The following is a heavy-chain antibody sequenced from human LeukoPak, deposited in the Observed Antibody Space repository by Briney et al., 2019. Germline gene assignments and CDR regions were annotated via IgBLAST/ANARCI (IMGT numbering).Heavy chain of an antibody. V-gene: IGHV3-30*18. CDR1: GFTFSNYG. CDR2: ISFDGNNK. D-gene: IGHD5-18*01. J-gene: IGHJ4*02. CDR3: TKDTYIFGYSYGRFDY. Sequence: PGRSLRLSCAASGFTFSNYGMHWVRQAPGKGLEWVAVISFDGNNKFYADSVKGRFTISRDNSKNTLYLQMNSPRAEDTAVYYCTKDTYIFGYSYGRFDYWGQGTLVTVSS.